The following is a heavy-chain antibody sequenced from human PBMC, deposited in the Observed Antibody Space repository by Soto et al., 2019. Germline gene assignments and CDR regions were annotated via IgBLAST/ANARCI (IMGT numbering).Heavy chain of an antibody. CDR1: GFTFTSYW. Sequence: PGGSLRLSCAASGFTFTSYWMHWVRQSPGKGLVWVSRINPDGSRTSYADSVKGRFTISRDNAKNTLYLQMNSLGADDTAVYYCARVAVTTYYFDYWGHGPLVTVSS. D-gene: IGHD4-17*01. CDR3: ARVAVTTYYFDY. J-gene: IGHJ4*01. V-gene: IGHV3-74*01. CDR2: INPDGSRT.